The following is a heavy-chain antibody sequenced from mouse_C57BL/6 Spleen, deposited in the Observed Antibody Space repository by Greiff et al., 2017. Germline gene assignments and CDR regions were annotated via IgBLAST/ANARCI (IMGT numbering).Heavy chain of an antibody. CDR1: GFNIKDYY. CDR3: TSSGSSHYFDY. D-gene: IGHD1-1*01. Sequence: VQLKESGAELVRPGASVKLSCTASGFNIKDYYMHWVKQRPEQGLEWIGRIDPEGGDTEYAPKFQGKATMTADTSSNTAYLQLSSLTSEDTAVYYCTSSGSSHYFDYWGQGTTLTVSS. CDR2: IDPEGGDT. V-gene: IGHV14-1*01. J-gene: IGHJ2*01.